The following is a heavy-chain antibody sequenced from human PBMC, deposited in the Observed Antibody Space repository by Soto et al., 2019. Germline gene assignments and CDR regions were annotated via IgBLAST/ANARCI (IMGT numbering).Heavy chain of an antibody. J-gene: IGHJ6*02. CDR2: INPSGGST. CDR3: AREEQLVSDYYYGMDV. V-gene: IGHV1-46*01. D-gene: IGHD6-13*01. Sequence: ASVKVSCKASGYTFTSYYMHWVRQAPGQGLEWMGIINPSGGSTSYAQKFQGRVTMTRDTSTSTVYMELSSLRSEDTAVYYCAREEQLVSDYYYGMDVWGQGTTVTVSS. CDR1: GYTFTSYY.